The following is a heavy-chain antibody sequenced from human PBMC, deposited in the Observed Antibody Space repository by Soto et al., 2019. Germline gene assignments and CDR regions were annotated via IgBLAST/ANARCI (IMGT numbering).Heavy chain of an antibody. CDR1: GFTFSSYA. CDR2: ISYDGSNK. Sequence: GGSLRLSCAASGFTFSSYAMHWVRQAPGKGLEWVAVISYDGSNKYYADSVKGRFTISRDNSKNTLYLQMNSLRAEDTAVYYFVLFRITIFGVVTHYYYYGMDVWGQGTTVTVSS. D-gene: IGHD3-3*01. J-gene: IGHJ6*02. CDR3: VLFRITIFGVVTHYYYYGMDV. V-gene: IGHV3-30-3*01.